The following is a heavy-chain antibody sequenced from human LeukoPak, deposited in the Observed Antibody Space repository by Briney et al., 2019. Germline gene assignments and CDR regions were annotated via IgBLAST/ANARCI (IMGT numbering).Heavy chain of an antibody. CDR2: ISWNSGSI. CDR1: GLTFDDYA. D-gene: IGHD3-22*01. Sequence: GGSLRLSCAASGLTFDDYAMHWVRQAPGKGLEWVSGISWNSGSIGYADSVKGRFTISRDNAKNSLYLQMNSLRAEDTALYYCAKDIHDYYDSSGYYGEAAFDIWGQGTMVTVSS. CDR3: AKDIHDYYDSSGYYGEAAFDI. V-gene: IGHV3-9*01. J-gene: IGHJ3*02.